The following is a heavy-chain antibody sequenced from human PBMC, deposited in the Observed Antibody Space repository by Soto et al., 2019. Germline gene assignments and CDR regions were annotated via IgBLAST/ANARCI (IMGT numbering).Heavy chain of an antibody. Sequence: HPGGSLRLSCVASGLTFNNYDMHWVRQSPGEGLEWRAILSHEGTQDFYAESLKGRFAVSRDNSKNTLYLQLNSLTTEDTAVYYCVKGDCGVSSPSYDPPKQFDSWGQGTLVTVSS. J-gene: IGHJ4*02. D-gene: IGHD2-21*01. V-gene: IGHV3-30*18. CDR1: GLTFNNYD. CDR2: LSHEGTQD. CDR3: VKGDCGVSSPSYDPPKQFDS.